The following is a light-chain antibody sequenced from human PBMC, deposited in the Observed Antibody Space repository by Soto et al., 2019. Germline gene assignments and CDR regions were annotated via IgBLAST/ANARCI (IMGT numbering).Light chain of an antibody. Sequence: ENVLTQSPGTLSLSPGXRATLSCRASQSISGTLAWYQQKPGQAPRLLIHGASTRAPGFPARFSGSGSGTDFTLTISSLQSEDFAVYYCQQYNDWPWTFGQGTKGDI. V-gene: IGKV3-15*01. J-gene: IGKJ1*01. CDR1: QSISGT. CDR3: QQYNDWPWT. CDR2: GAS.